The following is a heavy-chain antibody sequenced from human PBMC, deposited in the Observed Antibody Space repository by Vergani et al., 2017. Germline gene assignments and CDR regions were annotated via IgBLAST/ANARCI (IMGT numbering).Heavy chain of an antibody. CDR1: GFTVSSNY. J-gene: IGHJ4*02. CDR3: AKDYNIMGALHY. D-gene: IGHD3-22*01. V-gene: IGHV3-53*01. CDR2: IYSGGST. Sequence: EVQLLESGGGLAQPGGSLRLSCAASGFTVSSNYMSWVRQAPGKGLEWVSVIYSGGSTYYADSVKGRFTISRDNSKNTLFLQLKTLRAEDTGVYYCAKDYNIMGALHYWGQGTLVAVSS.